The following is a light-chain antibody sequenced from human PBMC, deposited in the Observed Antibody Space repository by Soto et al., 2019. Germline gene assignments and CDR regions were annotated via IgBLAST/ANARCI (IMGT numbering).Light chain of an antibody. CDR3: QQRFHWPRT. J-gene: IGKJ1*01. CDR2: GAS. Sequence: EIVFTQSSSALSYSPRGRDTHSCQASQSVSSNYLAWYQQKPGQAPRLLIYGASNRATGIPDRFSGSGSGTDFTLTISSLEPEDFAVYYCQQRFHWPRTFGQGTKVDIK. CDR1: QSVSSNY. V-gene: IGKV3D-20*02.